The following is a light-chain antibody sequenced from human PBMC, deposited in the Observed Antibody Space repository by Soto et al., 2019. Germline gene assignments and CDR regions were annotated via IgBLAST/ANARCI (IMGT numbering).Light chain of an antibody. CDR3: QVWDIMTDNYV. CDR1: NTGNKR. Sequence: SYELTQPPSVSVAPEKTATITCGGNNTGNKRVHWYRQKPGQAPVLVISYDSDRPSGIPERFSGSNSGNTATLTISRVEDGDAADSYCQVWDIMTDNYVFGPGTKVTVL. V-gene: IGLV3-21*04. J-gene: IGLJ1*01. CDR2: YDS.